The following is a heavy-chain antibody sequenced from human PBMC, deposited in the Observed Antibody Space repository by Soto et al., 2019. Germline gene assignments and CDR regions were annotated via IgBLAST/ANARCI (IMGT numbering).Heavy chain of an antibody. CDR1: GGSISSYY. CDR3: AREGLRGLSLDY. D-gene: IGHD3-22*01. V-gene: IGHV4-59*01. Sequence: QVQLQESGPGLVKPSETLSLTCTVSGGSISSYYWSWIRQPPGKGLEWIGYIYYSGSTNYNPSLKSRVTRSVDTSKNQFSLKLSSVTAADTAVYYCAREGLRGLSLDYWGQGTLVTVSS. J-gene: IGHJ4*02. CDR2: IYYSGST.